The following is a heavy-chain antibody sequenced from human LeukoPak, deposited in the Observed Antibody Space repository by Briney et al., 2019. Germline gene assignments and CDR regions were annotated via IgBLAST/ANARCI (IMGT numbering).Heavy chain of an antibody. D-gene: IGHD2-2*01. J-gene: IGHJ4*02. CDR2: VKRDGSEK. CDR3: ARRYCSSTSCYPNFDY. V-gene: IGHV3-7*01. CDR1: GFTFSSYW. Sequence: GGSLRLSCAASGFTFSSYWMSWVRQAPGKGLEWVANVKRDGSEKYYVDSVKGRFTISRDNAKNSLYLQMNSLRAEDTAVYYCARRYCSSTSCYPNFDYWGQGTLVTVSS.